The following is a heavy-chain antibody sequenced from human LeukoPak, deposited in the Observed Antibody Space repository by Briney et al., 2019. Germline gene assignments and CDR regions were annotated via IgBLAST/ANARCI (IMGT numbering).Heavy chain of an antibody. CDR2: INHSGST. Sequence: SETLSLTCAVYGGSFSGYYWSWIRQPPGKGLEWIGEINHSGSTNYNPSLKSRVTISVDTSKNQFSLKLSSVTAADTAAYYCARLPVYWGQGTLVTVSS. CDR1: GGSFSGYY. J-gene: IGHJ4*02. V-gene: IGHV4-34*01. CDR3: ARLPVY. D-gene: IGHD4-17*01.